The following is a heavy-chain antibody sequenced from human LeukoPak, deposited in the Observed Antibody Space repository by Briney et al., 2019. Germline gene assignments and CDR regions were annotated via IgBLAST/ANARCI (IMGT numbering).Heavy chain of an antibody. D-gene: IGHD2-2*01. CDR2: IIPIFGTA. V-gene: IGHV1-69*05. CDR3: AGNALGYYYYYMDV. J-gene: IGHJ6*03. Sequence: GASVKVSCKASGYTFTGYYIHWVRQAPGQGLEWMGWIIPIFGTANYAQKFQGRVTITTDESTSTAYMELSSLRSEDTAVYYCAGNALGYYYYYMDVWGKGTTVTVSS. CDR1: GYTFTGYY.